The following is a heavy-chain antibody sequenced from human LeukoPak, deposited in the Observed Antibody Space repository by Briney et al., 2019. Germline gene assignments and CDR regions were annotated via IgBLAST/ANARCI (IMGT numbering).Heavy chain of an antibody. CDR2: INPNSGGT. Sequence: ASVKVSCKASGYTFTGYNMHWVRQAPAQGLELMGWINPNSGGTNYAQKVQGRVTITRDTTISTAYMEMSRLRSDDTAVYYCARSVVGATWVDYWGQGTLVTVSS. D-gene: IGHD1-26*01. V-gene: IGHV1-2*02. CDR1: GYTFTGYN. CDR3: ARSVVGATWVDY. J-gene: IGHJ4*02.